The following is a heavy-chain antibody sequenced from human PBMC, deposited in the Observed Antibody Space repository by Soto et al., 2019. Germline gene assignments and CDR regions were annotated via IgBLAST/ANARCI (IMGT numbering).Heavy chain of an antibody. J-gene: IGHJ3*02. V-gene: IGHV1-18*01. Sequence: ASVKVSCKASGYTFTSYGISWVRQAPGQGLEWMGWISAYNGNTNYAQKLQGRVTMTTDTSTSTAYIELRSLRSDDTAVYYCARANIVVVVAATDDAFDIWGQGTMVTVSS. CDR2: ISAYNGNT. D-gene: IGHD2-15*01. CDR3: ARANIVVVVAATDDAFDI. CDR1: GYTFTSYG.